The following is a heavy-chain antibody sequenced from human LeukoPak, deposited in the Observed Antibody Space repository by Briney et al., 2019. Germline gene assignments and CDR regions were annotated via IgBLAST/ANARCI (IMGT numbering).Heavy chain of an antibody. CDR2: ISWNSGSI. CDR3: AKVSSSWYSPFVY. D-gene: IGHD6-13*01. Sequence: GRSLRLSCAASGFTFDDYAMHWVRQAPGKGLEWVSGISWNSGSIGYADSVKGRFTISRDNAKNSLYLQMNSLRAEDTALYYCAKVSSSWYSPFVYWGQGTLVTVSS. CDR1: GFTFDDYA. V-gene: IGHV3-9*01. J-gene: IGHJ4*02.